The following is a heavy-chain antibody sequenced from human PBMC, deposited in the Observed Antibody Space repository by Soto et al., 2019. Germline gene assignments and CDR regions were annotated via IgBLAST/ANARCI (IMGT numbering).Heavy chain of an antibody. V-gene: IGHV4-39*01. J-gene: IGHJ4*02. CDR2: IYYSGST. Sequence: SETLSLTCTVSGGSISSSSYYWGWIRQPPGKGLEWIGSIYYSGSTYYNPSLKSRVTISVDTSKNQFSLKLSSVTAADTAVYYCARHGAARQLDFDYWGQGTLVTVSS. CDR1: GGSISSSSYY. D-gene: IGHD6-13*01. CDR3: ARHGAARQLDFDY.